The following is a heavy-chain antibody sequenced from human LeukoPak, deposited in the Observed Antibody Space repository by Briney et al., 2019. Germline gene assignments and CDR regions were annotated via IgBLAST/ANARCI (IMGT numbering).Heavy chain of an antibody. CDR1: GFTFSGYG. Sequence: GGSLRLSCAASGFTFSGYGMHWVRQAPGKGLEWVAVISYDGTNKYYADSVKGRFTISRDNSKNTLYLQMDSLRAEDTAVYYCAKDKDYGDYKPYGMDVWGQGTTVTVSS. V-gene: IGHV3-30*18. CDR3: AKDKDYGDYKPYGMDV. CDR2: ISYDGTNK. D-gene: IGHD4-17*01. J-gene: IGHJ6*02.